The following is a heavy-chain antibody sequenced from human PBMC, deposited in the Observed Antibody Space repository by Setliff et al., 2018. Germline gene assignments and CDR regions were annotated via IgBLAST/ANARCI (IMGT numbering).Heavy chain of an antibody. CDR1: GFTFSSYS. D-gene: IGHD3-22*01. Sequence: GGSLRLSCAASGFTFSSYSMNWVRQAPGKGLEWVSYISSSSSTIYYADSVKGRFTISRDNAKNSLYLQMNSLRAEDTAVYYCARDEGMGNYYDSSGYFWGQGTLVTVS. CDR3: ARDEGMGNYYDSSGYF. V-gene: IGHV3-48*04. J-gene: IGHJ4*02. CDR2: ISSSSSTI.